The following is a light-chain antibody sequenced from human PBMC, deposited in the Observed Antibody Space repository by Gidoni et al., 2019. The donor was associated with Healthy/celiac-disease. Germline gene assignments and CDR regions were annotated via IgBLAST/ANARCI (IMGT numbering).Light chain of an antibody. CDR2: WAS. CDR3: QQYYSRPS. V-gene: IGKV4-1*01. Sequence: DIVMTQSPDSLAVSLGERATINCKSSQSVLYSSNNKNYLAWYQQKPGQPPKLLIYWASTRESGVPDRFSGSGSGTDFTLTISSLQAEDVAVYYCQQYYSRPSFGQGTKLEIK. J-gene: IGKJ2*01. CDR1: QSVLYSSNNKNY.